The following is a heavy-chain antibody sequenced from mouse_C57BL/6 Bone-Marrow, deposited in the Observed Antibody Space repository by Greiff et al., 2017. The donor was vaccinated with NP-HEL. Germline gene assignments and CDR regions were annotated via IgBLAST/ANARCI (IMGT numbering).Heavy chain of an antibody. CDR3: ARRGYGSSFFAY. J-gene: IGHJ3*01. CDR1: GFTFSSYG. D-gene: IGHD1-1*01. CDR2: ISSGGSYT. V-gene: IGHV5-6*01. Sequence: EVQGVESGGDLVKPGGSLKLSCAASGFTFSSYGMSWVRQTPDKRLEWVATISSGGSYTYYPDSVKGRFTISRDNAKNTLYLQMSSLKSEDTAKYYCARRGYGSSFFAYWGQGTLVTVSA.